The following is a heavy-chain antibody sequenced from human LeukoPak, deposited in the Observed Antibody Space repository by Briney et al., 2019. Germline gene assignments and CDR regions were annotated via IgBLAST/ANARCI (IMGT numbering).Heavy chain of an antibody. Sequence: SETLSLTCTVSGGSISSGGYYWSWIRQPPGKGLEWIGYIYHSGSTYYNPSLKSRVTISVDRSKNQFSLKLSSVTAADTAVYYCARGDYGGNSDLDYWGQGTLVTVSS. D-gene: IGHD4-23*01. V-gene: IGHV4-30-2*01. CDR3: ARGDYGGNSDLDY. CDR2: IYHSGST. J-gene: IGHJ4*02. CDR1: GGSISSGGYY.